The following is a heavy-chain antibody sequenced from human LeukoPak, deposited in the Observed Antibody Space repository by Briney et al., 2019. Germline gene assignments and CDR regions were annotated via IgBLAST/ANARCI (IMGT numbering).Heavy chain of an antibody. D-gene: IGHD6-19*01. CDR1: GFTFTSDA. CDR2: ISHIGLIT. J-gene: IGHJ3*02. Sequence: GGSLRLSCAASGFTFTSDAMSWVRQAPGKGLEWVSGISHIGLITYYSDSVKGRFTISRDNSKNTLYLQMNSLRADDTALYYCAKRASVRSGPHDFDIWGQGTMVTVSS. CDR3: AKRASVRSGPHDFDI. V-gene: IGHV3-23*01.